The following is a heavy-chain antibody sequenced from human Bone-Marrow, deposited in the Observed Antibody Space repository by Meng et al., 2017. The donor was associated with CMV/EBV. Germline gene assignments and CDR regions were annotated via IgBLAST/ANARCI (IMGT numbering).Heavy chain of an antibody. V-gene: IGHV3-74*01. CDR3: ASQYSSSWYPSSNYNWFDP. CDR1: FSSYR. Sequence: FSSYRMHWVRQAPGKGLVWVSRINSDGSSKSYADSVKGRFTISRDNAKNTLYLQMNSLRAEDTAVYYCASQYSSSWYPSSNYNWFDPWGQGTLVTVSS. D-gene: IGHD6-13*01. CDR2: INSDGSSK. J-gene: IGHJ5*02.